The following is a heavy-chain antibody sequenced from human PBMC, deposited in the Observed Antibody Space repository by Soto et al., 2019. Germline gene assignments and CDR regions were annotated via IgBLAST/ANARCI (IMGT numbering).Heavy chain of an antibody. CDR1: GDSVSSDSVA. CDR2: TYYRSKWYN. J-gene: IGHJ4*02. D-gene: IGHD3-22*01. V-gene: IGHV6-1*01. CDR3: VRLIGNSWLDY. Sequence: QVQLQQSESGLMKPSQTLSLTCAISGDSVSSDSVAWNWIRQSPSRGLEWLAKTYYRSKWYNEYAESVKSRITINQDTSKNQFSLHLNSVTPEDTAVYYCVRLIGNSWLDYWGQGTLVTVSS.